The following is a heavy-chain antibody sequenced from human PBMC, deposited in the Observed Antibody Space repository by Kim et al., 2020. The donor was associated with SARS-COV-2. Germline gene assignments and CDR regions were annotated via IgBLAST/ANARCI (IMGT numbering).Heavy chain of an antibody. CDR1: GCTFSSYA. CDR3: ARGLGRGVSVLTWFYP. Sequence: SVKVSCKASGCTFSSYAISWVRQAPGQGLEWMGWIIPIIGTANYAQKFQGRFTITADESTSTAYMELSSLRAEDTAVYYCARGLGRGVSVLTWFYPWGEGTLLTVSS. D-gene: IGHD3-10*01. CDR2: IIPIIGTA. J-gene: IGHJ5*02. V-gene: IGHV1-69*13.